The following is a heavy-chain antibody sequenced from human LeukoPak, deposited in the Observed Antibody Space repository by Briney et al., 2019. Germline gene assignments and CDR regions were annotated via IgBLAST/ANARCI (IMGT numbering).Heavy chain of an antibody. D-gene: IGHD3-22*01. V-gene: IGHV4-38-2*02. CDR1: GYSISSGYY. CDR2: IYHSGST. J-gene: IGHJ4*02. Sequence: SETLSLTCTVSGYSISSGYYWGWIRQPPGKGLEWIGSIYHSGSTYYNPSLKSRVTISVDTSKNQFSLKLSSVTAADTAVYYCARKKRYYDSSGYYFSDFDYWGQGTLVTVSS. CDR3: ARKKRYYDSSGYYFSDFDY.